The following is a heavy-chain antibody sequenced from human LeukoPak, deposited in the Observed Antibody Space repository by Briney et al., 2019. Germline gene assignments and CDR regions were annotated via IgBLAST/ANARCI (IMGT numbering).Heavy chain of an antibody. D-gene: IGHD4-17*01. CDR2: IYHSGST. CDR3: ARGGATVTHFDY. J-gene: IGHJ4*02. CDR1: GGSNSSGGYS. V-gene: IGHV4-30-2*01. Sequence: SETLSLTCAVSGGSNSSGGYSWSWIRQPPGKGLEWIGYIYHSGSTYYNPSLKSRVTISVDRSKNQFSLKLSSVTAADTAVYYCARGGATVTHFDYWGQGTLVTVSS.